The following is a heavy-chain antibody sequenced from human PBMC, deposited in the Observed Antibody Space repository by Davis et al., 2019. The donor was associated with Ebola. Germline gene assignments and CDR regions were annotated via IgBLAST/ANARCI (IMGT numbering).Heavy chain of an antibody. V-gene: IGHV1-69*04. Sequence: AASVKVSCKASGGTFSSYAISWVRQAPGQGLEWMGRIIPILGIANYAQKFQGRVTITADKSTSTAYMELSSLRSEDTAVYYCAREYCSSTSCYRYYYYYGMDVWGQGTTVTVSS. CDR1: GGTFSSYA. CDR3: AREYCSSTSCYRYYYYYGMDV. CDR2: IIPILGIA. D-gene: IGHD2-2*01. J-gene: IGHJ6*02.